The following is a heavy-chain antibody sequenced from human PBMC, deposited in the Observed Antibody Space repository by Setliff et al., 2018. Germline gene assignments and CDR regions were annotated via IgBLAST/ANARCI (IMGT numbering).Heavy chain of an antibody. D-gene: IGHD3-3*01. Sequence: SETLSLTCTVSGDSISRAMYYWSWLRQSAGKGLECIGRIYTDGSTKYNPSLNSRVTLLIDTAKNQISLRLSSVTAADTAVYFCARVTGFSYMDVWGTGTTVTVSS. CDR3: ARVTGFSYMDV. J-gene: IGHJ6*03. CDR1: GDSISRAMYY. CDR2: IYTDGST. V-gene: IGHV4-61*02.